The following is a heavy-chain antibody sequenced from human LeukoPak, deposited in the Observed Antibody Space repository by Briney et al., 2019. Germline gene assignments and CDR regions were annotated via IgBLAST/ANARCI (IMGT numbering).Heavy chain of an antibody. J-gene: IGHJ3*02. D-gene: IGHD1-26*01. CDR3: ARVRSGSYQDAFDI. Sequence: ASVKVSCKASGYTFTSYDINWVRQATGQGLEWMGWMNPNSGNTGYAQKFQGRVTMTRNTSISTAYMELSSLRSEDTAVYYCARVRSGSYQDAFDIWGQGTMVTVSS. CDR1: GYTFTSYD. V-gene: IGHV1-8*01. CDR2: MNPNSGNT.